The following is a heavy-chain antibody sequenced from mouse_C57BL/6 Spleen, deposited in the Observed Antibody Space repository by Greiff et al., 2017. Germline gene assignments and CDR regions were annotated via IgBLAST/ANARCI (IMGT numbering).Heavy chain of an antibody. V-gene: IGHV1-82*01. CDR3: ARWGYPSWFAY. D-gene: IGHD5-1-1*01. CDR2: IYPGAGGT. CDR1: GYAFSSSW. Sequence: QVQLQQSGPELVKPGASVKISCKASGYAFSSSWMNWVKQRPGKGLEWIGRIYPGAGGTNYNGKFKGKATLTADKSSSTAYMQLSSLTSEYSAVYFCARWGYPSWFAYWGQGTLVTVSA. J-gene: IGHJ3*01.